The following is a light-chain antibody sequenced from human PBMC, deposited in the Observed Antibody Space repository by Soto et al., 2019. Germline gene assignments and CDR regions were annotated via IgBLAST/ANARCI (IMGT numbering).Light chain of an antibody. CDR1: RSVRSY. CDR3: QLRSNLLPT. CDR2: DAS. V-gene: IGKV3-11*01. Sequence: EIVLKHSPATLSLDQRERASLSCRARRSVRSYLAWYQQKPGQAPRLLIYDASNRATGIPARFSGSGSGTDFTLTISSLEPEDFAGYCCQLRSNLLPTFGQGGKVDIK. J-gene: IGKJ1*01.